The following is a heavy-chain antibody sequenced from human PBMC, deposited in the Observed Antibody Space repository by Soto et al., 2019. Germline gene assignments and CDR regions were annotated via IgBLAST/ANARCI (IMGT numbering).Heavy chain of an antibody. V-gene: IGHV4-31*03. CDR1: GGSISSGGYY. CDR3: ARGVTMVRGVAFFYFDY. Sequence: QVQLQESGPGLVKPSQTLSLTCTVSGGSISSGGYYWSWIRQHPGKGLEWIGYMYYSGSTYYDPSLKSRITISVDTSKKKFSLKLSSVTAADTAVYYCARGVTMVRGVAFFYFDYWGQGTLVTVSS. CDR2: MYYSGST. D-gene: IGHD3-10*01. J-gene: IGHJ4*02.